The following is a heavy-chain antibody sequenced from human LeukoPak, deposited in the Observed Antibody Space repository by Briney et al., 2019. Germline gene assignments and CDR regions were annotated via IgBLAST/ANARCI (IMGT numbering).Heavy chain of an antibody. V-gene: IGHV3-30*18. D-gene: IGHD2-2*02. Sequence: GGSLRLSCAASGFTFSSYGMHWVRQAPGKGLEWVAVISYDGSNKYYADSVEGRFTISRDNSKNTLYLQMNSLRAEDTAVYYCAKVRYCSSTSCYSFDYWGQGTLVTVSS. CDR1: GFTFSSYG. CDR2: ISYDGSNK. J-gene: IGHJ4*02. CDR3: AKVRYCSSTSCYSFDY.